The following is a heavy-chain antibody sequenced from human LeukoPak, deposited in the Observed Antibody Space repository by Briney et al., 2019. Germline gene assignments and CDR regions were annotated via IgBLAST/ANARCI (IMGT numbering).Heavy chain of an antibody. CDR3: AKASGDTAESFGDDY. CDR2: ISGSGSST. CDR1: GFTFSSYA. D-gene: IGHD3-10*01. J-gene: IGHJ4*02. V-gene: IGHV3-23*01. Sequence: GGSLRLSCAASGFTFSSYAMSWVRQAPGKGLEWVSAISGSGSSTYYADSVKGRFTISRDNSKNTLYLQMNSLRAEDTAVYYCAKASGDTAESFGDDYWGQGTLVTVSS.